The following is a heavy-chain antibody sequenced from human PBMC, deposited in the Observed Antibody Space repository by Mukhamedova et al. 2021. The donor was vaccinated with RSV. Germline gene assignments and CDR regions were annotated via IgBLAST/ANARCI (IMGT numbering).Heavy chain of an antibody. CDR3: ATLIVRESDAFDI. J-gene: IGHJ3*02. D-gene: IGHD2-15*01. CDR2: GSGGNT. V-gene: IGHV3-23*01. Sequence: GSGGNTNYAELVKGRFTISRDNSKNTLYLQMDSLRAEDTAVYYCATLIVRESDAFDIWGQGTMVIVSS.